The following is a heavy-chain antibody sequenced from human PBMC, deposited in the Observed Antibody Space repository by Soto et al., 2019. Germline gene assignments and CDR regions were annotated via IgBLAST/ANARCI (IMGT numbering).Heavy chain of an antibody. V-gene: IGHV3-23*01. CDR2: ISGSGGST. Sequence: HPGGSLRLSCAASGFTFSSYAMSWVRQAPGKGLEWVSAISGSGGSTYYADSVKGRFTISRDNSKNTLYLQMNSLRAEDTAVYYCAKKPAMTTVPTASYFDYWGQGTLVTVSS. CDR3: AKKPAMTTVPTASYFDY. J-gene: IGHJ4*02. D-gene: IGHD4-17*01. CDR1: GFTFSSYA.